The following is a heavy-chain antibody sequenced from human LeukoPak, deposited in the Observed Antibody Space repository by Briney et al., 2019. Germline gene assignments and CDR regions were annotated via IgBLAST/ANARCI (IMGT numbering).Heavy chain of an antibody. V-gene: IGHV3-30-3*01. CDR3: ARDRQDYDFWSGYYSAEYFQH. Sequence: GGSLRLSCAASGFTFSSYAMSWVRQAPGKGLEWVAVISYGGSNKHYADSVKGRFTISRDNSKNTLYLQMNSLRAEDTAVYYCARDRQDYDFWSGYYSAEYFQHWGQGTLVTVSS. J-gene: IGHJ1*01. CDR2: ISYGGSNK. CDR1: GFTFSSYA. D-gene: IGHD3-3*01.